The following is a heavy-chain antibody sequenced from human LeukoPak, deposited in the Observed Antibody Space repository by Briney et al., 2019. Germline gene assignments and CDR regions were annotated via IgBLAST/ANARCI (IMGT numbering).Heavy chain of an antibody. D-gene: IGHD3-10*01. CDR1: GFTISSYS. CDR3: AKDVTMVRGVTVDF. CDR2: ISGSGRST. Sequence: GGSLRLSCGASGFTISSYSRSWVRQAPGKGLEWVSAISGSGRSTYYTDSVKGRFTISRDNSKNTLNLQMNSLRAEDTAVYYCAKDVTMVRGVTVDFWGQGTLVTVSS. V-gene: IGHV3-23*01. J-gene: IGHJ4*02.